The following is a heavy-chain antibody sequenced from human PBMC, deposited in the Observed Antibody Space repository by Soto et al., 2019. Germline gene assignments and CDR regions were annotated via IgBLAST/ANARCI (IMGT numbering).Heavy chain of an antibody. CDR2: ISGGGDTA. D-gene: IGHD2-15*01. CDR3: AKGIKADYNWFDP. CDR1: GFTLRNYA. Sequence: PGGSLRLSCVASGFTLRNYAMGWVRQAPGKGLEWVSVISGGGDTAFYADSVKGRFTISRDSSKNTLYLQMNSLRAEDTALYYCAKGIKADYNWFDPWGQGTPVTSPQ. J-gene: IGHJ5*02. V-gene: IGHV3-23*01.